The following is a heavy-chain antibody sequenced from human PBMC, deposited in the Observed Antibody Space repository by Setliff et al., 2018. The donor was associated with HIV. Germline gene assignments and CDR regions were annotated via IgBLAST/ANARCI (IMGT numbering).Heavy chain of an antibody. CDR2: IYYTGST. CDR1: GDSMSGYY. Sequence: SETLSLTCAVSGDSMSGYYWSWIRQSPGKKLEWIGSIYYTGSTNYNPSLKSRVTISVDTSKNQFSLKLSSVTAADTAVYYCARGRGSSSRLQGWYFDLWGRGTLVTVSS. J-gene: IGHJ2*01. D-gene: IGHD6-13*01. V-gene: IGHV4-59*12. CDR3: ARGRGSSSRLQGWYFDL.